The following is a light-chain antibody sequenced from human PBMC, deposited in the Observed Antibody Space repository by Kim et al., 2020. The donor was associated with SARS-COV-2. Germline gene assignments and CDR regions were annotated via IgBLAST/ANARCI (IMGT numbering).Light chain of an antibody. V-gene: IGLV2-14*03. CDR3: SSYTTSTTLI. Sequence: QSALTQPASVSRSPGQSITISCTGTSSDVASYNYVSWYQQHPGKAPKLMIYDVSNRPSGVSNRFSGSKSGKTASLTISGLQPEDEADYYCSSYTTSTTLIFGGGTQLTVL. J-gene: IGLJ2*01. CDR2: DVS. CDR1: SSDVASYNY.